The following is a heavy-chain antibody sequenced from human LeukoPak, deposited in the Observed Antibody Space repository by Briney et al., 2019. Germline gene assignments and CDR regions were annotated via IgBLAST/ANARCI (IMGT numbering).Heavy chain of an antibody. CDR3: ARSTYYRYDSSVYYYYYYMDV. D-gene: IGHD3-22*01. CDR1: GGSISTSNYY. Sequence: PSETLSLTCTVSGGSISTSNYYWGWIRQPPGKGLEWSGNIFYSGSTYYSPSPRSRVTISLDTSRNQFSLKLNSVTAAGPAVYYCARSTYYRYDSSVYYYYYYMDVWGKGTTVTISS. V-gene: IGHV4-39*07. CDR2: IFYSGST. J-gene: IGHJ6*03.